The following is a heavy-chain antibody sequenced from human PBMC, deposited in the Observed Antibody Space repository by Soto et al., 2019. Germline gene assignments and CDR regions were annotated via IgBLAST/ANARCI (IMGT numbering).Heavy chain of an antibody. CDR1: SGSIGSYY. Sequence: QVQLQESGPGLVKPSETLSLTCTVSSGSIGSYYWSWIRQSPGKGLEWIGYRYYIGRTSYNPSLKSRVTMSTDTSKTQFFLELPSVTAADTAVYYCARHISYYYFGLGVWGQGTTVTVSS. V-gene: IGHV4-59*08. CDR2: RYYIGRT. J-gene: IGHJ6*02. CDR3: ARHISYYYFGLGV. D-gene: IGHD1-20*01.